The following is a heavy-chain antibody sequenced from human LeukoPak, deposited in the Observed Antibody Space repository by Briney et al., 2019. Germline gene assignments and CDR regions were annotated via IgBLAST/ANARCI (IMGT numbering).Heavy chain of an antibody. V-gene: IGHV1-18*01. CDR3: SRDRFFVVVPAATYYYYYGMDV. CDR2: ISAYNGNT. CDR1: GGTFSSYA. J-gene: IGHJ6*04. D-gene: IGHD2-2*01. Sequence: ASVKVSCKASGGTFSSYAISWVRQAPGQGLEWMGWISAYNGNTNYAQKLQGRVTMTTDTSTSTAYMELRSLRSDDTAVYYCSRDRFFVVVPAATYYYYYGMDVWGKGTRVTVSS.